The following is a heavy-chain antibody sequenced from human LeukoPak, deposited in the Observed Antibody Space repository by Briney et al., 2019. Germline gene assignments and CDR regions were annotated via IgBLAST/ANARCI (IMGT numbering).Heavy chain of an antibody. Sequence: GRSLRLSCAASGFTFSNYAMHWVRQAPGKGLECVAIVSHDGRHQYYAESVKGRFTISRDSSKNTVSLQMSSLRAGDSALYYCGRDPSARVTIDFWGQGTLVTVSS. J-gene: IGHJ4*02. CDR2: VSHDGRHQ. CDR3: GRDPSARVTIDF. D-gene: IGHD5-24*01. CDR1: GFTFSNYA. V-gene: IGHV3-30*04.